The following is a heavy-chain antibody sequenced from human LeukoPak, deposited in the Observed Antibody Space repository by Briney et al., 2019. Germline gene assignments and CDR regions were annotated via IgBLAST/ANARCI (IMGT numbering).Heavy chain of an antibody. D-gene: IGHD6-13*01. CDR1: GFTFSTYW. V-gene: IGHV3-7*01. CDR3: ASDRMWIAAAGWYGSDY. J-gene: IGHJ4*02. Sequence: GGSLRLSCAASGFTFSTYWMSWVRQAPGKGLEWVANIRKDGSDIHYVDSVKGRFTISRDNAKNSLYLQMNSLRAEDTAVYYCASDRMWIAAAGWYGSDYWGQGTLVTVSS. CDR2: IRKDGSDI.